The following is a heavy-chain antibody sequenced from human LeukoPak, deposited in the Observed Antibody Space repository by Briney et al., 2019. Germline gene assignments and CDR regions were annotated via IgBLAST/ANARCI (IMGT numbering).Heavy chain of an antibody. Sequence: PGGSLRLSCAASGFTFSSYSMNWVRQAPGKGLEWVSSISGGSYTYRADSMKGRFTISRDNAKNSVYLQMNSLRAEDTAVYYCAREIYGDYGFDYWGQGIRVTVSS. V-gene: IGHV3-21*01. CDR2: ISGGSYT. CDR3: AREIYGDYGFDY. CDR1: GFTFSSYS. J-gene: IGHJ4*02. D-gene: IGHD4-17*01.